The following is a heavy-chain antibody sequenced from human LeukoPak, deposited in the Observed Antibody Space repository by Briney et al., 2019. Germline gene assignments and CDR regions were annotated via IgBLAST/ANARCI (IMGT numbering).Heavy chain of an antibody. D-gene: IGHD5-12*01. J-gene: IGHJ4*02. CDR2: INPNSGGT. V-gene: IGHV1-2*02. CDR3: ARGRIAATTRAFYFDY. CDR1: GYTFSDYY. Sequence: ASVKVSCRASGYTFSDYYMHWVRQAPGQGLEWMGWINPNSGGTNYAQKFQGRVTMTRDTSISTAYMELSRLRSDDTAVYYCARGRIAATTRAFYFDYWGQGTLVTVSS.